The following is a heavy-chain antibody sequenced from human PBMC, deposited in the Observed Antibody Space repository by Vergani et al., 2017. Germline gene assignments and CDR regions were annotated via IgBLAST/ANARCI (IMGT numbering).Heavy chain of an antibody. V-gene: IGHV4-38-2*01. J-gene: IGHJ6*02. Sequence: QVQLEESGPGLVKPSETLSLTCAVSGYSISSGYYWGWIRQPPGKGLEWIGSIYHSGSTYYNPSLKSRVTISVDTSKNQFSLKLSSVTAAATAVYYCARLRLEDSGYDFGGMDVWGQGTTVTVSS. CDR2: IYHSGST. CDR1: GYSISSGYY. CDR3: ARLRLEDSGYDFGGMDV. D-gene: IGHD5-12*01.